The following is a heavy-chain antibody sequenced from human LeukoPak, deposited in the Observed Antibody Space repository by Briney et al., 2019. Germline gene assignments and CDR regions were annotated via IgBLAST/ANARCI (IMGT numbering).Heavy chain of an antibody. Sequence: GGSLRLSCAASGFTFDDYGMSWVRQAPGKGLEWVSGINWNGGSTGYADSVKGRFTISRDNAKNSLYLQMNSLRAKDTALYYCARDGYSSGYHTDAFDIWGQGTMVTVSS. CDR2: INWNGGST. V-gene: IGHV3-20*04. J-gene: IGHJ3*02. CDR3: ARDGYSSGYHTDAFDI. CDR1: GFTFDDYG. D-gene: IGHD3-22*01.